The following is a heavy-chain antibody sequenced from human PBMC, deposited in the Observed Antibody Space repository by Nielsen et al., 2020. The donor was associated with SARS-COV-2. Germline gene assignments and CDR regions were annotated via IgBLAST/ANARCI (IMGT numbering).Heavy chain of an antibody. D-gene: IGHD2-21*02. J-gene: IGHJ3*02. CDR2: IKSKTDGGTT. V-gene: IGHV3-15*01. Sequence: GESLKISCAASGFTFSNAWMSWVRQAPGKGLEWVGRIKSKTDGGTTDYAAPVKGRFTISRDDSKNTLYLQMNSLKTEDTAVYYCTTDLDSICGGDCPTADAFDIWGQGTMVTVSS. CDR3: TTDLDSICGGDCPTADAFDI. CDR1: GFTFSNAW.